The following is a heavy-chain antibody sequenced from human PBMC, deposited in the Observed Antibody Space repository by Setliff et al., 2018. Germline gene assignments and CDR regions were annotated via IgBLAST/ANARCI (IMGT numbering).Heavy chain of an antibody. CDR2: IYYSGST. CDR3: ARDPLTTNRRRAFDI. Sequence: SETLSLTCTDSGGSISSGGYYWSWIRQHPGKGLEWIGYIYYSGSTYYNTSLKDRVTISVDTSKNKFSLKLSSVTAADTAVYYCARDPLTTNRRRAFDIWGQGTMVTVSS. V-gene: IGHV4-31*03. CDR1: GGSISSGGYY. J-gene: IGHJ3*02. D-gene: IGHD4-17*01.